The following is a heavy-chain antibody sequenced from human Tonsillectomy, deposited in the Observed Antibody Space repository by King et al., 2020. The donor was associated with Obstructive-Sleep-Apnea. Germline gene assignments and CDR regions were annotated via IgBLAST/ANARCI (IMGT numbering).Heavy chain of an antibody. D-gene: IGHD2-2*01. CDR3: AHTYIVVLPTAHFDY. CDR2: IYWNDDK. V-gene: IGHV2-5*01. CDR1: GFSLRTTGVG. Sequence: TLKESGPTLVKPTQTLTLTCTFSGFSLRTTGVGVGWIRQPPGKALEWLALIYWNDDKRYSPSLKSRLSITKGTSKNQVVLTMTNMDPVDTATYYCAHTYIVVLPTAHFDYWGQGTLVTVST. J-gene: IGHJ4*02.